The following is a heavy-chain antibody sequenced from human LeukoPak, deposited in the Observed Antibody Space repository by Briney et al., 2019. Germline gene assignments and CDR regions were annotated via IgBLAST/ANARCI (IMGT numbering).Heavy chain of an antibody. J-gene: IGHJ3*02. CDR1: GGSISSYY. V-gene: IGHV4-59*01. D-gene: IGHD3-10*01. CDR3: ARGFWAFDI. Sequence: SETLSHTCTVSGGSISSYYWSWIRQPPGKGLEWIGYIYYSGSTNYNPSLKSRVTISVDTSKNQFSLKLSSVTTADTAVYYCARGFWAFDIWGQGTMVTVSS. CDR2: IYYSGST.